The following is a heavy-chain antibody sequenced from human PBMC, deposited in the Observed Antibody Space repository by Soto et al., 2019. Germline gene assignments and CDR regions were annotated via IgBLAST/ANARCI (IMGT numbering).Heavy chain of an antibody. D-gene: IGHD3-10*01. CDR1: GFTFSSYA. CDR3: LNSGSYYNGFDY. Sequence: GGSLRLSCAASGFTFSSYAMSWVRQAPGKGLEWVSAISGSGGSTYYADSVKGRFTISRDNSKNTLYLQMNSLRAEDTAVYYCLNSGSYYNGFDYWGQGTLVTVSS. V-gene: IGHV3-23*01. CDR2: ISGSGGST. J-gene: IGHJ4*02.